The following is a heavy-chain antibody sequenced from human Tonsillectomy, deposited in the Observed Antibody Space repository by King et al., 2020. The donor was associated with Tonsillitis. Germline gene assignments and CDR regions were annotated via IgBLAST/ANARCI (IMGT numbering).Heavy chain of an antibody. CDR2: ISIRSSTI. V-gene: IGHV3-48*01. CDR3: ARVSGSYYIDF. J-gene: IGHJ4*02. D-gene: IGHD3-10*01. Sequence: VQLVESGGGLVQPGGSLRLSCAASGFTFSPYNMNWVRQAPGKGLKWVSYISIRSSTIYYAGLVKGRFTISRDNVKNSLYLQMNSLRAEDTAVYYCARVSGSYYIDFWGQGTLVTVSS. CDR1: GFTFSPYN.